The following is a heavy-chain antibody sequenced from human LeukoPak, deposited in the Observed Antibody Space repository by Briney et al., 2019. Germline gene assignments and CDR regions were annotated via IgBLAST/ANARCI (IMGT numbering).Heavy chain of an antibody. CDR3: ARAPGAALD. J-gene: IGHJ4*02. Sequence: TSETLSLTCAVYGGSFSGYYWSWIRQPPGKGLEWIGEINHSGSTNYNPSLKSRVTVSLDTSKNQFSLKLSSVTAADTAVYYCARAPGAALDWGQGTLVTVSS. V-gene: IGHV4-34*01. CDR1: GGSFSGYY. CDR2: INHSGST. D-gene: IGHD2-15*01.